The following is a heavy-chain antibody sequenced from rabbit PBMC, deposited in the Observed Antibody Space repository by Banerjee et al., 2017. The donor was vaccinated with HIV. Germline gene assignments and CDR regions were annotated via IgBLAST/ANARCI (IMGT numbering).Heavy chain of an antibody. CDR3: ARDQWSSIGSSSHNL. Sequence: QEQLVESGGGLVTLGGSLKLSCKASGIDFNSYPMLWIRQAPGKGLEWIGYIYPDHGSTDYASWVNGRFTISLDNAQNTVFLQMTSLTAADTATYFCARDQWSSIGSSSHNLWGPGTLVTVS. J-gene: IGHJ6*01. CDR2: IYPDHGST. CDR1: GIDFNSYP. V-gene: IGHV1S47*01. D-gene: IGHD8-1*01.